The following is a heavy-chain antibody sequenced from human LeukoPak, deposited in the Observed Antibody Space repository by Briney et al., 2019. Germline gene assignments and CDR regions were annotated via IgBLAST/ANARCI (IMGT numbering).Heavy chain of an antibody. CDR2: IYTSGST. CDR1: GGSFSGYY. V-gene: IGHV4-59*10. CDR3: AKTPRSGGSCLTFDP. Sequence: PSETLSLTCAVYGGSFSGYYWSWIRQPAGKGLEWIGRIYTSGSTNYNPSLKSRVTMSVDTSKNQFSLKLSSVTAADTAVYYCAKTPRSGGSCLTFDPWGQGTLVTVSS. J-gene: IGHJ5*02. D-gene: IGHD2-15*01.